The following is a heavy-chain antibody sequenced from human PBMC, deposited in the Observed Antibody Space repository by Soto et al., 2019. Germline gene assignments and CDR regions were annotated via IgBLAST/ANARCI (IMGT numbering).Heavy chain of an antibody. CDR2: ISDDGTKQ. Sequence: PEGSVSPSCQPFGFTFRSYYIHWVRQAPGKGLEWVAVISDDGTKQYYADSVKGRFTISRDNSENTLYLQMNSLRLDDTAIYYCARDSADNNNWQKTSPLTDYWGQGT. J-gene: IGHJ4*02. V-gene: IGHV3-30-3*01. D-gene: IGHD1-1*01. CDR1: GFTFRSYY. CDR3: ARDSADNNNWQKTSPLTDY.